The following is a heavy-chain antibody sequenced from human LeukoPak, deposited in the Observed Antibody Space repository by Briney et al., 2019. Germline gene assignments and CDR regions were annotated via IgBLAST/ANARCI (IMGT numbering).Heavy chain of an antibody. D-gene: IGHD2-21*02. V-gene: IGHV1-2*02. Sequence: ASVKVSCKASGYTFTGYYMHWGRQAPGQGLEWMGWINPNSGGTNYAQKFQGRVTMTRATSISPAYMELSRLRSDDTAVYYCASSQYCGGDCYDGGNWFDPWGQGTLVTVSS. CDR1: GYTFTGYY. CDR2: INPNSGGT. CDR3: ASSQYCGGDCYDGGNWFDP. J-gene: IGHJ5*02.